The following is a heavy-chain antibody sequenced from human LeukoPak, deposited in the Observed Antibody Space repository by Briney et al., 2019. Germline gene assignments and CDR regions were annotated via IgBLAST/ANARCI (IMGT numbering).Heavy chain of an antibody. D-gene: IGHD1-7*01. J-gene: IGHJ5*02. CDR3: AKDIKLPPSGWFDP. CDR1: GFTFDDYA. CDR2: ISWNSGSI. V-gene: IGHV3-9*01. Sequence: GGSLRLSCAASGFTFDDYAMHWVRQAPGKGLEWVSGISWNSGSIGYADSVKGRFTIYRDNAKHSLYLQMNSLRAEDTALYYCAKDIKLPPSGWFDPWGQGTLVTVSS.